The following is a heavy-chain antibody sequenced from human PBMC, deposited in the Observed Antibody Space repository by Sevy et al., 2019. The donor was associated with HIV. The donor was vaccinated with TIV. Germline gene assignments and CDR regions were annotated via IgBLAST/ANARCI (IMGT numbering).Heavy chain of an antibody. J-gene: IGHJ4*02. Sequence: GGSLRLSCAASGFTFSSYAMSWVRQAPGKGLEWVSAISGSGGSTYYAASLKGRFPLSRDNSQNTLYLQMTSLCAEDPVVYYCAKQVEMQLYYDFWSGYYSGFDYWGQGPLVTVSS. V-gene: IGHV3-23*01. CDR1: GFTFSSYA. D-gene: IGHD3-3*01. CDR3: AKQVEMQLYYDFWSGYYSGFDY. CDR2: ISGSGGST.